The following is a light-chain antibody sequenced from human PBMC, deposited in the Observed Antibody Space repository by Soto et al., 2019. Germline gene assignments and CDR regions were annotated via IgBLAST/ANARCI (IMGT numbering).Light chain of an antibody. CDR1: QSVGSN. Sequence: EIVMTQSPATLSVSPGERATLSCRASQSVGSNLAWYQQKPGQAPRLLIYGASTRATGIPARFSGSGSETEFTLTISSLQSEDFAVYSCQQYNNWPFTFGPGTKVDIK. CDR2: GAS. CDR3: QQYNNWPFT. J-gene: IGKJ3*01. V-gene: IGKV3-15*01.